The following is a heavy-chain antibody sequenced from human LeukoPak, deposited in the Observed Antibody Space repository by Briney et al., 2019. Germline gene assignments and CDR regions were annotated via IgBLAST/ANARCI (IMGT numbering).Heavy chain of an antibody. V-gene: IGHV3-15*01. CDR3: ITDKPYRGLRTFDY. D-gene: IGHD1-26*01. CDR2: MKSIVDGGTT. CDR1: GLTLSDHY. J-gene: IGHJ4*02. Sequence: GGSLRLSCAASGLTLSDHYMDWVRQAPGKGLEWVGRMKSIVDGGTTDYAATVKGRFTISRDDSKTTLYLQMHSLKTEDTAVYYCITDKPYRGLRTFDYWGQGTLVTVSS.